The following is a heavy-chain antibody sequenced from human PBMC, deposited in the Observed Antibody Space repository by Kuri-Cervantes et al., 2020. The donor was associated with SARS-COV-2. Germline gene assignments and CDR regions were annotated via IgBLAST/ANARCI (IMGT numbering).Heavy chain of an antibody. J-gene: IGHJ3*02. CDR1: GYTFTSYY. D-gene: IGHD1-20*01. V-gene: IGHV1-46*01. CDR2: INPSGGST. CDR3: ARSISGITGTTAAFDI. Sequence: ASVKVSCKASGYTFTSYYMHWVRQAPGQGLEWMGIINPSGGSTSYAQKFQGRVTMTRDTSTSTVYMELSSLRSEDTAVYYCARSISGITGTTAAFDIWGQGTMVPSPQ.